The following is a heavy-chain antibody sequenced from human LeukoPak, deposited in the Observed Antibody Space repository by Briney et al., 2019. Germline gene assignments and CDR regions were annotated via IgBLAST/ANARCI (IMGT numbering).Heavy chain of an antibody. CDR1: GYTFTSYG. CDR2: ISAYNGNT. CDR3: AAYSSGWYYFDY. J-gene: IGHJ4*02. D-gene: IGHD6-19*01. V-gene: IGHV1-18*01. Sequence: ASVKVSCKASGYTFTSYGISWVRQAPGQGLEWMGWISAYNGNTNFAQKLQGRVTITADESTSTAYMELSSLRSEDTAVYYCAAYSSGWYYFDYWGQGTLVTVSS.